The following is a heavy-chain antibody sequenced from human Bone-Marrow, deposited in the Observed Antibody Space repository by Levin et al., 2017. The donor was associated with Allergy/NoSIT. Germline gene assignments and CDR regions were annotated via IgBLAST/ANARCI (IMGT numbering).Heavy chain of an antibody. V-gene: IGHV3-30*18. CDR1: GFLFGSHA. Sequence: PGGSLRLSCEGSGFLFGSHAMHWVRQAPGKGPEWVAVLSYDGSSEFYADSVTGRFTISRDNSKNTLFLQMNSLRSDDTAVYYCAKDWEDDGYSFSSFHIWGQGTLVTVSS. D-gene: IGHD4-11*01. J-gene: IGHJ3*02. CDR2: LSYDGSSE. CDR3: AKDWEDDGYSFSSFHI.